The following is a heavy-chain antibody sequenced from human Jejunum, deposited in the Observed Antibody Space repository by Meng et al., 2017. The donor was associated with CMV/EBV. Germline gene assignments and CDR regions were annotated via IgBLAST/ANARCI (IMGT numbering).Heavy chain of an antibody. V-gene: IGHV4-59*01. CDR2: IYYSGST. CDR1: GGSINNYY. J-gene: IGHJ4*02. CDR3: ARDIPPNS. Sequence: QVQLQESGPGLVKPSETLSLTCTVSGGSINNYYWSWIRQPPGKGLEWLGYIYYSGSTNYNPSLKSRVTLSLQTSKNQFSLKLTSVTAADTAVYYCARDIPPNSWGQGTLVTVSS.